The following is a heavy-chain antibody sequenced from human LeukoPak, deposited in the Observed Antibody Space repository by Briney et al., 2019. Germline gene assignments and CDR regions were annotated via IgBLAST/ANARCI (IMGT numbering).Heavy chain of an antibody. J-gene: IGHJ4*02. V-gene: IGHV1-2*02. CDR3: ARPHGTYYAMDYFDY. Sequence: SVKVSCKASGYTFTAYHIHWVRQAPGQGLEWMGWINPNSGGTNYAQKFQGRVTMTRDTSISTAYMELSRLTSDDTAVYYCARPHGTYYAMDYFDYWGQGTLVTVSS. CDR1: GYTFTAYH. D-gene: IGHD1-26*01. CDR2: INPNSGGT.